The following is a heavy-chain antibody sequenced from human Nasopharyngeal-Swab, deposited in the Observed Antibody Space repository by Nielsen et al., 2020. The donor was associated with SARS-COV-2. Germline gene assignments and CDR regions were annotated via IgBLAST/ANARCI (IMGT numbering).Heavy chain of an antibody. CDR1: GFTFSSYW. CDR3: ARDKDWNGLDS. D-gene: IGHD1-1*01. CDR2: ITPDGSSP. J-gene: IGHJ4*02. V-gene: IGHV3-74*01. Sequence: GESLKISCAASGFTFSSYWMHWVRQAPGKGLVWVSRITPDGSSPSYADSVQGRFTISRDNAKNTLCLQLNSLRAEDTAVYYCARDKDWNGLDSWGQGTLVTVSS.